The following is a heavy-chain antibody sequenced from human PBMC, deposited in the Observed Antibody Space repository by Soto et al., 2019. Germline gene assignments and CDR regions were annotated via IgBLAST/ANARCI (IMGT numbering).Heavy chain of an antibody. V-gene: IGHV4-30-2*01. J-gene: IGHJ4*02. D-gene: IGHD6-6*01. CDR3: AGGIAARPLGY. CDR2: IYHSGST. CDR1: GGSISSGGFS. Sequence: QLQLQESGSGLVRPSQTLSLTCAVSGGSISSGGFSWSWIRQPRGKGLESIGYIYHSGSTYYNPSLKSRVTISVDRSKNQFSLKLSSVTAADTAVYYCAGGIAARPLGYWGQGTLVTVSS.